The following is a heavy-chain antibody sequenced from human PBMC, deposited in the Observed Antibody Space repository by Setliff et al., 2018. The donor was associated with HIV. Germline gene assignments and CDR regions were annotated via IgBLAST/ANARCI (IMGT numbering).Heavy chain of an antibody. D-gene: IGHD1-26*01. J-gene: IGHJ4*02. CDR2: INHSGST. CDR3: AGGPGTTSIDY. V-gene: IGHV4-34*01. Sequence: PSETLSLTCAGYGGSFSGYYWSWIRQPPGKGMEWIGEINHSGSTNYNMSLWSRVTISLDAARNQFSLELISVTAADTAVYYCAGGPGTTSIDYWAQGTLVTVSS. CDR1: GGSFSGYY.